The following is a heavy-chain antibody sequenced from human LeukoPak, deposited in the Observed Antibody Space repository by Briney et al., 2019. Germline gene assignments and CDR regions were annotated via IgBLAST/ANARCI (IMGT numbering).Heavy chain of an antibody. CDR3: AKANSPNYYYYYGIDV. CDR2: ISYDGSSK. D-gene: IGHD2/OR15-2a*01. Sequence: PGGSLRLSCAASGFTFSSYGMHWVRQAPGKGLEWVAVISYDGSSKYYADSVKGRFTISRDNTKNMLYLQMNSLRAEDTAAYYCAKANSPNYYYYYGIDVWGQGTTVTVSS. J-gene: IGHJ6*02. CDR1: GFTFSSYG. V-gene: IGHV3-30*18.